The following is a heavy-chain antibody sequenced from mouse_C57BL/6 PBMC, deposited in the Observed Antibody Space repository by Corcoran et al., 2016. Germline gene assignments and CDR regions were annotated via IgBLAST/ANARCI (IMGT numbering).Heavy chain of an antibody. CDR1: GYSITSGYY. D-gene: IGHD3-1*01. V-gene: IGHV3-6*01. CDR2: ISYDGSN. J-gene: IGHJ4*01. Sequence: DVQLQESGPGLVKPSQSLSLTCSVTGYSITSGYYWNWIRQFPGNKLEWMGYISYDGSNNYNPSLKNRISITRDTSKNQFFLKLNSVTTEDTATYYCARANSGAMDYWGQGTSVTVSS. CDR3: ARANSGAMDY.